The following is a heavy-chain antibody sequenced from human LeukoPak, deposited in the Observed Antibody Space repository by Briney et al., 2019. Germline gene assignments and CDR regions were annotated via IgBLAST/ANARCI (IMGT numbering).Heavy chain of an antibody. V-gene: IGHV3-48*01. J-gene: IGHJ6*03. D-gene: IGHD2-8*01. Sequence: QPGGSLILSCASSGFTFSSYSMNWGRQAPGKGLEWVSYISSSSTIYYADSVKGRFTISRDNAKNSLYLQMNSLRAEDTAVYYCARDYCTNGVCYHYYYYMDVWGKGTTVTVSS. CDR2: ISSSSTI. CDR3: ARDYCTNGVCYHYYYYMDV. CDR1: GFTFSSYS.